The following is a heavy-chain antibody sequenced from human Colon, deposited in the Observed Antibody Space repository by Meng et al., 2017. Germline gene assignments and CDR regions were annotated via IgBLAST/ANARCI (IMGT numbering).Heavy chain of an antibody. J-gene: IGHJ4*02. CDR2: VYHSGST. D-gene: IGHD2/OR15-2a*01. V-gene: IGHV4-4*02. Sequence: QLEESGPELVKPSGTLSLPCAVSGDSIRSSNWWSWVRQPPGRGLEWIGEVYHSGSTNYNPSLKNRVTMKVDKYKNEFSLTLSSVTAADTAFYYCARVIYASGNMAHLDYWGPGTLVTVSS. CDR1: GDSIRSSNW. CDR3: ARVIYASGNMAHLDY.